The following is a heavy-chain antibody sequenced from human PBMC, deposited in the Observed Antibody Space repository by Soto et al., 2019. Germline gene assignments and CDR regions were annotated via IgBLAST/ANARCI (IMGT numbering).Heavy chain of an antibody. CDR3: ARSYYYGSGSSPYWYYGMDV. Sequence: SETLSLTCAVYGGSFSGYYWSWIRQPPGKGLEWIGEINHSGSTNNNPSLKSRVTISVDTSKNQFSLKLSSVTAADTAVYYCARSYYYGSGSSPYWYYGMDVWGQGTTVTVSS. J-gene: IGHJ6*02. CDR1: GGSFSGYY. CDR2: INHSGST. V-gene: IGHV4-34*01. D-gene: IGHD3-10*01.